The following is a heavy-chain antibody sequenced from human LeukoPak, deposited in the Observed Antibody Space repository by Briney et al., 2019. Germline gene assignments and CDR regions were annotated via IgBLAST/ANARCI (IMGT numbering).Heavy chain of an antibody. Sequence: GGSLRLSCAASGSTFSSYSMNWVRQAPGKGLEWVSYISSSSSTIYYADSVKGRFTISRDNAKNSLYLQMNSLRAEDTAVYYCARDSSSSDAFDIWGQGTMVTVSS. J-gene: IGHJ3*02. CDR1: GSTFSSYS. CDR2: ISSSSSTI. CDR3: ARDSSSSDAFDI. V-gene: IGHV3-48*01. D-gene: IGHD6-6*01.